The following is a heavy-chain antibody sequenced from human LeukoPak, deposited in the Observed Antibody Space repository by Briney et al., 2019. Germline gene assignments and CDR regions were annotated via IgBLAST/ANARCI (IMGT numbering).Heavy chain of an antibody. CDR1: GGSISSSY. Sequence: SETLSLTCSVSGGSISSSYWSWIRHAPGKGLEWIGQIYYSGSTNYNPSLKSRVTISVDTSKNQFSLKLSSVTAADTAVYYCAREGMIATGREPAEIWGQGTMVTVSS. J-gene: IGHJ3*02. V-gene: IGHV4-59*01. CDR3: AREGMIATGREPAEI. CDR2: IYYSGST. D-gene: IGHD3-22*01.